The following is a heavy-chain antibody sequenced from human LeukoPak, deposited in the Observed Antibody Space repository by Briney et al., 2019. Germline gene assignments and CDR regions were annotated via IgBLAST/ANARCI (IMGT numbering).Heavy chain of an antibody. Sequence: PGGSLRLSCAAFGFTFSSYAMSWVRQAPGKGQEWVSAISGSGGSTYYADSVKGRFTISRDNSKNTLYLQMNSLRAEDTAVYYCATAPYYDILTGSQTDYWGQGTLVTVSS. CDR2: ISGSGGST. J-gene: IGHJ4*02. CDR3: ATAPYYDILTGSQTDY. V-gene: IGHV3-23*01. CDR1: GFTFSSYA. D-gene: IGHD3-9*01.